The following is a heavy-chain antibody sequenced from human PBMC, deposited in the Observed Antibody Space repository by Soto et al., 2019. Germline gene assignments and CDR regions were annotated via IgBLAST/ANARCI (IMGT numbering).Heavy chain of an antibody. CDR1: GGTFSSYA. J-gene: IGHJ4*02. Sequence: SVKVSCKASGGTFSSYAISWVRQAPGQGLEWMGGIIPIFGTANYAQKFQGRVTITADESTSTAYMELSSLRSEDTAVYYCARSLILAGARDNYFDYWGQGSLVTVSA. V-gene: IGHV1-69*13. D-gene: IGHD6-19*01. CDR2: IIPIFGTA. CDR3: ARSLILAGARDNYFDY.